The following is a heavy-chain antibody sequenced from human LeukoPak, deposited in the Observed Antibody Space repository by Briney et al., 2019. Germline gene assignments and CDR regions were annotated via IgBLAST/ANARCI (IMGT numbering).Heavy chain of an antibody. CDR3: ARSGRGTYYYFDL. V-gene: IGHV1-2*02. Sequence: ASVKVSRKASGYTFTGYYMHWVRQAPGQGLEWMGWINPNSGGTNYAQKFRGRVTMTRDTSISTAYMELSRLRSDDTAVYYCARSGRGTYYYFDLWGQGTLVTVSS. J-gene: IGHJ4*02. D-gene: IGHD5-12*01. CDR2: INPNSGGT. CDR1: GYTFTGYY.